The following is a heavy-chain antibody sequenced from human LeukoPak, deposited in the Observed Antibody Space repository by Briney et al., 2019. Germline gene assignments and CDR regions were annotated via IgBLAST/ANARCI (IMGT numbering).Heavy chain of an antibody. CDR2: IYYSGST. CDR1: GGSISSYY. CDR3: ARAAATPRCSGGSCYSGRGGYYYYYYMDV. Sequence: SETLSLTCTVSGGSISSYYWSWIRQPPGKGLEWIGYIYYSGSTNYNPSLKSRVTISVDTFKNQFSLKLSSVTAADTAVYYCARAAATPRCSGGSCYSGRGGYYYYYYMDVWGKGTTVTVSS. D-gene: IGHD2-15*01. V-gene: IGHV4-59*01. J-gene: IGHJ6*03.